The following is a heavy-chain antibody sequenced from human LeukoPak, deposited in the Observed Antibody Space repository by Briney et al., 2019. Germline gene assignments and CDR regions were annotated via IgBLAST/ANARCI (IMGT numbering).Heavy chain of an antibody. D-gene: IGHD3-22*01. CDR3: ARVVKTDYYDSRGYPDY. V-gene: IGHV4-59*01. CDR2: IYHTGST. CDR1: GGSISSYY. Sequence: SETLSLTCTVSGGSISSYYWSWIRQPPGKGLEWIGYIYHTGSTIYNPSLKSRVTISVDTSKNQFSLKLSSVTAADTAVYYCARVVKTDYYDSRGYPDYWGQGTLVTVSS. J-gene: IGHJ4*02.